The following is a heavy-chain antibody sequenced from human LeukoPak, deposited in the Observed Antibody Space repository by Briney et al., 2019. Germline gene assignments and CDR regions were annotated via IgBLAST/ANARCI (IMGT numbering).Heavy chain of an antibody. CDR3: ARRITTTYYYGSGSLYYFDY. CDR1: GYSFTSYW. V-gene: IGHV5-51*01. D-gene: IGHD3-10*01. Sequence: GESLKISCKGSGYSFTSYWIGWGRQMPGKGLEWMGIIYPCDSDTRYSPSFQGQVTISADKSISTAYLQWSSLKASDTAMYYCARRITTTYYYGSGSLYYFDYWGQGTLVTVSS. J-gene: IGHJ4*02. CDR2: IYPCDSDT.